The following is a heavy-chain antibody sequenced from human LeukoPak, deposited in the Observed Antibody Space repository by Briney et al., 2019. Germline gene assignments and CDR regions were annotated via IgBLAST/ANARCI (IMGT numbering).Heavy chain of an antibody. V-gene: IGHV3-66*01. CDR1: GFTFSDAW. CDR2: IHRDGPT. J-gene: IGHJ4*02. Sequence: PGGSLRLSCAASGFTFSDAWMSWVRQAPGKGLEWVSVIHRDGPTYYADSVKGRFTISRDNSKNTLFLQMSSLRAEDTAVYYCAGGYNTAVKNFDYWGQGAPVTVSS. CDR3: AGGYNTAVKNFDY. D-gene: IGHD5-24*01.